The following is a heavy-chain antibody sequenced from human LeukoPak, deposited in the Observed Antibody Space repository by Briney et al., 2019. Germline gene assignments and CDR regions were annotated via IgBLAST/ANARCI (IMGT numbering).Heavy chain of an antibody. J-gene: IGHJ4*02. D-gene: IGHD1-26*01. V-gene: IGHV3-13*01. CDR1: GFTFSNHA. Sequence: GGSLRLSCATSGFTFSNHAMHWVRQATGKGLEWVSAIGTAGDTFYPGSVKGRFTISRENAKNSLSLQINSLKAEDTAVYYRVRQQTSHGNFDYWGQGTLVTVSS. CDR3: VRQQTSHGNFDY. CDR2: IGTAGDT.